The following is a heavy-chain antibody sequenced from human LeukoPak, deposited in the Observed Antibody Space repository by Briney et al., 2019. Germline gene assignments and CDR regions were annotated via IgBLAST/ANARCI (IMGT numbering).Heavy chain of an antibody. D-gene: IGHD4-17*01. V-gene: IGHV1-69*13. CDR1: GYTFTSYY. CDR2: IIPIFGTA. J-gene: IGHJ3*02. CDR3: ARGRTTVTTGLDAFDI. Sequence: ASVNVSCKASGYTFTSYYMHWVRQAPGQGLEWMGGIIPIFGTANYAQKFQGRVTITADESTSTAYMELSSLRSEDTAVYYCARGRTTVTTGLDAFDIWGQGTMVTVSS.